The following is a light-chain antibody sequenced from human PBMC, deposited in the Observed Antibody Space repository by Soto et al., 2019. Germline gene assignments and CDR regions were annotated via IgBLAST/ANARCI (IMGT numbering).Light chain of an antibody. CDR3: AAWDDSLSGLYV. V-gene: IGLV1-47*01. J-gene: IGLJ1*01. CDR1: SSILGSNY. CDR2: RDN. Sequence: SVLTPPPSASGTPGQRVTISCSGSSSILGSNYVYWYQPLPRTAPKLLIYRDNPRPSGGPDRFSGSKSGTSASLAISGLRSEDEADYYCAAWDDSLSGLYVFGTGTKLTVL.